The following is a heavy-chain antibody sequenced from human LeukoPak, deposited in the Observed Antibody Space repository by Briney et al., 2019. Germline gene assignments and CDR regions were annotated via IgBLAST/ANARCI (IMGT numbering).Heavy chain of an antibody. J-gene: IGHJ3*02. Sequence: SETLSLTCTVSGGSIRSGSHYWAWIRQPPGKGLEWIGYIYYSGSTNYNPSLKSRVTISVDTSKNQFSLKLSSVTAADTAVYYCARGRDYYDSSGYYSAAFDIWGQGTMVTVSS. CDR1: GGSIRSGSHY. D-gene: IGHD3-22*01. V-gene: IGHV4-61*01. CDR3: ARGRDYYDSSGYYSAAFDI. CDR2: IYYSGST.